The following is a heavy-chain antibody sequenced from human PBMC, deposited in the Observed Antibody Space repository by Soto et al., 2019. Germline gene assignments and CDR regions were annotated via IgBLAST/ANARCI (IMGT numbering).Heavy chain of an antibody. V-gene: IGHV3-9*01. J-gene: IGHJ4*02. D-gene: IGHD2-8*02. CDR3: AKATRLTDTGSD. CDR1: GFTFDDYA. CDR2: ISWNSVAI. Sequence: EVQLVESEGGLVQPGRSLRLSCAASGFTFDDYALHWVRQVPGKGLEWVSGISWNSVAIHYADSVKGRFTISRDNAKNSLYLQMNNLRGEDTALYYCAKATRLTDTGSDWGQGTLVTVSS.